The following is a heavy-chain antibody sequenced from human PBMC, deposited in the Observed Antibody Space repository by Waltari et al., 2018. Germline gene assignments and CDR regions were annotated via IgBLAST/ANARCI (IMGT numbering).Heavy chain of an antibody. V-gene: IGHV3-7*01. Sequence: EVQLVESGGGLVQPGGSLRLSCAASEFTFAYYWVTWVRQAPGKGLEWVANIKEDGSEKDDVDAVKGRFTISRDNAKNSLYLQMSSLRVEDTAVYYCATQSWSNFEYWGQGTLVTVSS. D-gene: IGHD3-3*01. CDR2: IKEDGSEK. CDR3: ATQSWSNFEY. J-gene: IGHJ4*02. CDR1: EFTFAYYW.